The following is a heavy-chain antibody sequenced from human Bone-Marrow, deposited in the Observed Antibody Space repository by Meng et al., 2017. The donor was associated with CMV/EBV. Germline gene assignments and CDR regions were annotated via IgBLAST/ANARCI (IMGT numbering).Heavy chain of an antibody. J-gene: IGHJ6*02. V-gene: IGHV3-23*03. D-gene: IGHD1-14*01. Sequence: GGSLRLSCAASGFTFSSYAMSWVRQAPGKGLEWVSIIYSGGSSMYYVDSVKGRFTISRDNSKNTLYLQMNSLRADDTAVYYCAKDRNTYNYSGMDVWGQGTTVTVSS. CDR2: IYSGGSSM. CDR3: AKDRNTYNYSGMDV. CDR1: GFTFSSYA.